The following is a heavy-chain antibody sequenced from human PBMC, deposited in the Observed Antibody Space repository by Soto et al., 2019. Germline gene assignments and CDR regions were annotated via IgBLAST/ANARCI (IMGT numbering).Heavy chain of an antibody. CDR2: INPSDGST. D-gene: IGHD4-17*01. CDR3: VRDRFGYGDSGD. J-gene: IGHJ4*02. Sequence: QVFLVQSGAEVKKPGASVKVSCKTSGYTFTTYYMHWVRQAPGQGLEWMGVINPSDGSTYSAQKFQGRVTMTRDTSTSTDYLELSSLRAEDSAMYYCVRDRFGYGDSGDWGQGTLVTVSS. CDR1: GYTFTTYY. V-gene: IGHV1-46*01.